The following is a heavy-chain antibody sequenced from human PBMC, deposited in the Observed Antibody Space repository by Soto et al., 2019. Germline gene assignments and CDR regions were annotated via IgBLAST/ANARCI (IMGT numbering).Heavy chain of an antibody. Sequence: EVQLVESGGGLVQAGRSLTLSCKTSGFTFGDFALNWVRQAPGRGLEWVAFIRATPAGGTAEYAASVKDRFTVSRDASSSTAYLQMDSLRTEDTAVYFCARIGPEAAMRWYFDYWGQGTLVTVSS. D-gene: IGHD2-2*01. CDR1: GFTFGDFA. CDR3: ARIGPEAAMRWYFDY. V-gene: IGHV3-49*04. CDR2: IRATPAGGTA. J-gene: IGHJ4*02.